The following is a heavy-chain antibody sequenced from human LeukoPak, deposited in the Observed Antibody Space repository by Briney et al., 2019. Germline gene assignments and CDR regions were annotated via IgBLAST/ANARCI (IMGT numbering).Heavy chain of an antibody. Sequence: GGSLRLSCAASGFTVSSNYMSWVRQAPGKGLEWVSVIYSGGSTYYADSVKGRFTISRDNSKNTLYLQMNSLRAEDTAVYYRARLAAADRFDYWGQGTLVTVSS. CDR2: IYSGGST. CDR1: GFTVSSNY. V-gene: IGHV3-66*04. D-gene: IGHD6-13*01. J-gene: IGHJ4*02. CDR3: ARLAAADRFDY.